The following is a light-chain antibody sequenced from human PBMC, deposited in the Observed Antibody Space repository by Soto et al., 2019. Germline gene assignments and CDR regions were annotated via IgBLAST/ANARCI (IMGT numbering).Light chain of an antibody. Sequence: QSVLTQPASVSVSPGQSITISCTGTSSDVGGYNYVSWYQQHPGKAPKLMIYEVSNRPSGVSNRFSGSKSGNTASLTISGLQAEGEADYYCTSYTSTTTYVFGTGTKVTVL. V-gene: IGLV2-14*01. CDR3: TSYTSTTTYV. J-gene: IGLJ1*01. CDR2: EVS. CDR1: SSDVGGYNY.